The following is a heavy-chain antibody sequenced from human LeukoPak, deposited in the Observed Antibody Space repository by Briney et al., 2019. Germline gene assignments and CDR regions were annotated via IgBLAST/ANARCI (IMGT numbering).Heavy chain of an antibody. CDR3: AKDLYRFGELDEPDYFDY. D-gene: IGHD3-10*01. CDR1: GFTFSSYG. V-gene: IGHV3-30*18. J-gene: IGHJ4*02. CDR2: ISYDGSNK. Sequence: PGGSLRLSCAASGFTFSSYGMHWVRQAPGKGLEWVAVISYDGSNKYYADSVKGRFTISRDNSKNTLYLQMNSLRAEDTAVYYCAKDLYRFGELDEPDYFDYWGQGTLVTVSS.